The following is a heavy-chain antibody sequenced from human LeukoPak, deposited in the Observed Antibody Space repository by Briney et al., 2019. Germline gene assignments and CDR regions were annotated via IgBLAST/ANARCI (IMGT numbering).Heavy chain of an antibody. CDR3: ARASRRAAAGLGRYFDY. CDR2: IIPIFNTP. Sequence: SVKVSCKASGDTFSNYNINWVRQAPGQGLEWMGEIIPIFNTPNYAQKFQGRVTFSADDSTSTAYMELSSLRSEDTAVYYCARASRRAAAGLGRYFDYWGQGTLVTVSS. CDR1: GDTFSNYN. D-gene: IGHD6-13*01. J-gene: IGHJ4*02. V-gene: IGHV1-69*13.